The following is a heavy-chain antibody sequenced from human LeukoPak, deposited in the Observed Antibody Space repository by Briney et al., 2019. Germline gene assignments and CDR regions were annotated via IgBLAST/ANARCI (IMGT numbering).Heavy chain of an antibody. CDR2: IYYSGST. CDR1: GGSVSSGSYY. V-gene: IGHV4-61*01. CDR3: ARDRLTGDFDY. Sequence: PSETLSLTCTVSGGSVSSGSYYWSWIRQPPGKGLEWIGYIYYSGSTNYNPSLKSRVTISVDTSKNQFSLKLSSVTAADTAVYYCARDRLTGDFDYWGQGTLVTVSS. J-gene: IGHJ4*02.